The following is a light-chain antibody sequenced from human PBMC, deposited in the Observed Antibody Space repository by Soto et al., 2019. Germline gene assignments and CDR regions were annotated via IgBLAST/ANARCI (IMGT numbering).Light chain of an antibody. CDR1: SSDVGGYNY. CDR3: SSYTSSSIPGV. V-gene: IGLV2-14*01. CDR2: EVS. Sequence: QSALTQPASVSGSPGQSITISCTGTSSDVGGYNYVSWYQQPPGKAPKLMIYEVSYRPSGVSNRFSGSKSGNTASLTISGLPAEDEANYYCSSYTSSSIPGVFGGGTKVTVL. J-gene: IGLJ2*01.